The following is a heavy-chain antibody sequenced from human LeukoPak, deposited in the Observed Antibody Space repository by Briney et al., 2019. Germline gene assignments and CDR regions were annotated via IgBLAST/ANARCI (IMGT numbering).Heavy chain of an antibody. V-gene: IGHV1-2*02. J-gene: IGHJ5*02. D-gene: IGHD3-3*01. CDR1: GYTFTGYY. Sequence: ASVKVSFKASGYTFTGYYMHWVRQAPGQGLEWMGWINPNSGGTNYAQKFQGRVTMTRDTSISTAYMELSRLRSDDTAVYYCAKQSKYYDFWSGYRNNWFDRWGQGTLVTVSS. CDR2: INPNSGGT. CDR3: AKQSKYYDFWSGYRNNWFDR.